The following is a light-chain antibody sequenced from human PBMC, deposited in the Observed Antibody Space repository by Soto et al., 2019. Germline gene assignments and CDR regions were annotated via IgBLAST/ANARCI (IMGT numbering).Light chain of an antibody. CDR3: QQYNNWPRT. CDR1: QSVSIN. Sequence: EVVMTQSPATLSVSPGERATLSCRASQSVSINLAWYQQKPGQAPRLLIYDSSTRTTGISARFSGSGSGTEFTLTIDSLQSEDFAVYYCQQYNNWPRTFGQGTKVDI. J-gene: IGKJ1*01. CDR2: DSS. V-gene: IGKV3-15*01.